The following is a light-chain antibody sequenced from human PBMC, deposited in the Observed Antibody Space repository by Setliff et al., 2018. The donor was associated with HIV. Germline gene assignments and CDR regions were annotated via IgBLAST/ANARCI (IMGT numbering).Light chain of an antibody. V-gene: IGLV2-14*03. CDR1: SRDIGYNNF. J-gene: IGLJ1*01. CDR2: DVT. Sequence: QSALTQPASVSGSPGQSITISCTGTSRDIGYNNFVSWYQQHPGKVPKLLIHDVTNRPSGVSNRFSGSKSANTASLTISGLQAEDEADYYCSSYAGSKTFDVFGSGTKSPS. CDR3: SSYAGSKTFDV.